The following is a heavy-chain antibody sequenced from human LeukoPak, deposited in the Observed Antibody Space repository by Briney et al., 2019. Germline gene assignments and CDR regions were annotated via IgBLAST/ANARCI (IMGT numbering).Heavy chain of an antibody. CDR3: AREVIEGYYYDSSGYTLRFDP. D-gene: IGHD3-22*01. Sequence: SETLSLTCAVYGGSFSGYYWSWIRQPPGKGLEWIGEINHSGSTNYNPSLKSRVTISVDTSKNQFSLKLSSVTAADTAVYYCAREVIEGYYYDSSGYTLRFDPWGQGTLVTVSS. V-gene: IGHV4-34*01. CDR2: INHSGST. CDR1: GGSFSGYY. J-gene: IGHJ5*02.